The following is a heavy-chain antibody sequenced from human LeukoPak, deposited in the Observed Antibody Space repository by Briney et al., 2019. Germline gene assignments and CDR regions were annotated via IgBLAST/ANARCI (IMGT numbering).Heavy chain of an antibody. CDR2: ISPRGVTT. CDR3: ARIGHFESGGAVAAPHY. J-gene: IGHJ4*02. CDR1: GFSFSSYA. D-gene: IGHD6-19*01. Sequence: RSGGSLRLSCVASGFSFSSYAMTWVRQAPGKGLEWVSAISPRGVTTYHADSVKGRFTSSRDSPKNTVYLQMNSLRVEDTAVYYCARIGHFESGGAVAAPHYWGQGTLVTVSS. V-gene: IGHV3-23*01.